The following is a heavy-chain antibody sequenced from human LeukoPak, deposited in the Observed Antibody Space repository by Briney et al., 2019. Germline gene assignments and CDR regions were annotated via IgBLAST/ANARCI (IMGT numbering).Heavy chain of an antibody. Sequence: SETLSLTCDVSGGSMNKYYWSWIRQSAGKGLEWIGRMYDSGSINYNPSLESRVTMSGDTSKNQFSLKLTSVTAADTAVYYCARLPFGVVIYFDYWGQGTLVTVSS. V-gene: IGHV4-4*07. CDR2: MYDSGSI. CDR3: ARLPFGVVIYFDY. J-gene: IGHJ4*02. D-gene: IGHD3-3*01. CDR1: GGSMNKYY.